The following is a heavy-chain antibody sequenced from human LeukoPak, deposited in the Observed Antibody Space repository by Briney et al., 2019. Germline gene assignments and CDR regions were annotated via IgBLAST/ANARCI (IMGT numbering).Heavy chain of an antibody. J-gene: IGHJ4*02. CDR3: ARQPGAAGYYYDSSGYSNPLDY. CDR2: INHSGST. V-gene: IGHV4-34*01. D-gene: IGHD3-22*01. CDR1: GGSFSGYY. Sequence: SETLSLTCAVYGGSFSGYYWSWIRQPPGKGLEWIGEINHSGSTNYNPSLKSRVTISVDTSKNQFSLKLSSVTAADTAVYYCARQPGAAGYYYDSSGYSNPLDYWGQGTLVTVSS.